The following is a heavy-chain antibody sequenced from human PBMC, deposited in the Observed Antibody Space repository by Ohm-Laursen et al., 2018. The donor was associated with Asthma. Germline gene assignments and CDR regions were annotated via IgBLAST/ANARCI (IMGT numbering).Heavy chain of an antibody. CDR1: GGSISAYY. D-gene: IGHD6-6*01. J-gene: IGHJ6*02. Sequence: PSETLSLTCNVSGGSISAYYWSWLRQPPGKGLEWIAYIFYSGSTNYNPSLKSRVTISVDTSKNQFSLKLTSVTAADTAVYYCARGLVEYSSSTAGMDVWGQGTTVTVSS. CDR3: ARGLVEYSSSTAGMDV. V-gene: IGHV4-59*01. CDR2: IFYSGST.